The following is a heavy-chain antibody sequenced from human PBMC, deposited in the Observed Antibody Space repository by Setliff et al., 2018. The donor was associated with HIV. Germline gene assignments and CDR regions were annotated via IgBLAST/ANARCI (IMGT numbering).Heavy chain of an antibody. CDR1: GFTFSNYW. D-gene: IGHD2-8*01. CDR2: IKQDGSEK. V-gene: IGHV3-7*01. Sequence: GGSLRLSCAASGFTFSNYWMSWVRQAPGKGLEWVANIKQDGSEKYYVDSVKGRFTISRDNSKDTLYLDLNSLRSEDTAVYYCVRDDSNGPNSLDPWGQGTLVTVSS. CDR3: VRDDSNGPNSLDP. J-gene: IGHJ5*02.